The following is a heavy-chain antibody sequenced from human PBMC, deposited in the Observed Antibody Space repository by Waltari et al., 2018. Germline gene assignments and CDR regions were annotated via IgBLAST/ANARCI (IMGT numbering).Heavy chain of an antibody. J-gene: IGHJ4*02. D-gene: IGHD3-22*01. CDR3: ARDDSHYYDSSGYYLDY. CDR1: GGSISSGSYY. V-gene: IGHV4-61*02. Sequence: QVPLQESGPGLVKPSQTLSLTCTVSGGSISSGSYYWSWIRQPAGKGLEWIGRIYTSGSTNYNPSLKSRVTISVDTSKNHFSLKLSSVTAADTAVYYCARDDSHYYDSSGYYLDYWGQGTLVTVSS. CDR2: IYTSGST.